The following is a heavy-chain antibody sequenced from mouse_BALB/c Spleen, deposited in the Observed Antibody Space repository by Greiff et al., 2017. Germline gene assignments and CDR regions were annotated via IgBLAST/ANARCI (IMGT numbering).Heavy chain of an antibody. CDR2: INPSNGRT. J-gene: IGHJ2*01. D-gene: IGHD1-1*01. CDR3: ARMDTVADY. CDR1: GYTFTSYW. Sequence: VQLQQPGAELVKPGASVKLSCKASGYTFTSYWMHWVKQRPGQGLEWIGEINPSNGRTNYNEKFKSKATLTVDKSSSTAYMQLSSLTSEDSAVYYCARMDTVADYWGQGTTLTVSS. V-gene: IGHV1S81*02.